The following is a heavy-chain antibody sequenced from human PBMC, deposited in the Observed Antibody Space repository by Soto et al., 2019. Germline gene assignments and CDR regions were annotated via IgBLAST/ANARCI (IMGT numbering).Heavy chain of an antibody. D-gene: IGHD3-10*01. J-gene: IGHJ5*02. CDR3: ARDLTSGTRIVTSSEP. V-gene: IGHV1-69*08. CDR1: GGTFSSYT. Sequence: QVQLVQSGAEVKKPGSSVKVSCKASGGTFSSYTISWVRQAPGQGLEWMGRIIPILGIANYAQKFQGRVTNIRVIPTSPVKFQARVMIFVEKSTSTATMEFSSLICEETAVYYSARDLTSGTRIVTSSEPWDQGTL. CDR2: IIPILGIA.